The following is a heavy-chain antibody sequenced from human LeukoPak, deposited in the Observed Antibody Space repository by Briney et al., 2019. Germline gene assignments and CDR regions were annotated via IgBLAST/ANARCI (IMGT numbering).Heavy chain of an antibody. CDR1: GYSIRVGYY. V-gene: IGHV4-38-2*02. Sequence: SETLSLTCIVSGYSIRVGYYWGWIGPPPGKGLEWIGSIYGSGHTHRNPSLESRVTISIDTSKNQFSLKLNSVTAGDTAVYFCARQTASLTESYNWFDPWGQGTLVTVSS. D-gene: IGHD1-14*01. CDR3: ARQTASLTESYNWFDP. J-gene: IGHJ5*02. CDR2: IYGSGHT.